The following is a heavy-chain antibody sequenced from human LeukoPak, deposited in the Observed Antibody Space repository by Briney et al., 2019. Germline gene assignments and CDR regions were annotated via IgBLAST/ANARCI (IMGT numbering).Heavy chain of an antibody. CDR3: ARGVGSSSSNWFDP. Sequence: RPSETLCLTCTVSGGSISSQYWSWIRQSPGKGLEWIGRIDTSGKTNYNPSLKSRVTISIGKSKGQFSLKVNSVTAADTAVYYCARGVGSSSSNWFDPWGQGALVTVSS. CDR2: IDTSGKT. D-gene: IGHD6-13*01. J-gene: IGHJ5*02. CDR1: GGSISSQY. V-gene: IGHV4-4*07.